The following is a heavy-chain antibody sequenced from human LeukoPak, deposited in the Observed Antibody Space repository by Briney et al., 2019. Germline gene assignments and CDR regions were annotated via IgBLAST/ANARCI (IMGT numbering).Heavy chain of an antibody. CDR3: ARLSGAPVRHPIYHFDY. Sequence: SETLSLTCAVSGYSISSGCYWGWIRQPPGKGLEWIGNIYHSGSTYKNPSLKSRVTISLDTSKNQFSLKLSSVTAADTAMYYCARLSGAPVRHPIYHFDYWGQGTLVTVSS. J-gene: IGHJ4*02. V-gene: IGHV4-38-2*01. CDR2: IYHSGST. D-gene: IGHD2-2*02. CDR1: GYSISSGCY.